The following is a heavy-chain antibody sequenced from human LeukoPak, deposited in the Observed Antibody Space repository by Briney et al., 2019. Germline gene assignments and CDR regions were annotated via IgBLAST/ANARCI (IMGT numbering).Heavy chain of an antibody. J-gene: IGHJ5*02. Sequence: PGGSLRLSCAASGFTVSSNYMSWVRQAPGKGLEWVSVIYSGGSTYYADSVKGRFTISRDNSKNTLYLQMNSLRAEDTAVYYCARRPLAAAGTPCWFDPWGQGTLVTVSS. CDR2: IYSGGST. D-gene: IGHD6-13*01. CDR3: ARRPLAAAGTPCWFDP. CDR1: GFTVSSNY. V-gene: IGHV3-66*04.